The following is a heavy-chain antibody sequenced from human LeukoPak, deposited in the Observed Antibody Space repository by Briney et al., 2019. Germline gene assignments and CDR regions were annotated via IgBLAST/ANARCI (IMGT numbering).Heavy chain of an antibody. CDR3: ARVSPQQLFFDY. J-gene: IGHJ4*02. CDR1: GYTFTSYG. CDR2: ISAYNGNT. Sequence: ASVKVSCKASGYTFTSYGISWVRQAPGQGLEWMGWISAYNGNTNYAQKLQGRDTMTTDTSTSTAYMELRSLRSDDTAVYYCARVSPQQLFFDYWGQGTLVTVSS. D-gene: IGHD6-13*01. V-gene: IGHV1-18*01.